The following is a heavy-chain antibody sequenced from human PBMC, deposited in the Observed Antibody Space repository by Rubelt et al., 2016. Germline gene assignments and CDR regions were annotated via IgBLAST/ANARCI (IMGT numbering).Heavy chain of an antibody. CDR2: INHSGSA. Sequence: QVQLKESGPGLVKPSETLSLTCGVYGGSFSGYYWTWIRQPPGKGLEWIGEINHSGSANYNLSLKSRLTISVDTSKNQFSLKLSSMTAADTAMYYCAREVRSGEMDVWGQGTMVSVSS. CDR3: AREVRSGEMDV. D-gene: IGHD1-26*01. J-gene: IGHJ6*02. V-gene: IGHV4-34*10. CDR1: GGSFSGYY.